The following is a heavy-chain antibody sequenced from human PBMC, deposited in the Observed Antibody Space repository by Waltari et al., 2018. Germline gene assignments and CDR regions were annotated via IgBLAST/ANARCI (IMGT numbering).Heavy chain of an antibody. J-gene: IGHJ4*02. CDR2: IYHSGSI. CDR1: GYSISSGYY. Sequence: QVQLQESGPGLVKPSGTLSLTCTVSGYSISSGYYWGWIRQPPGKGLEWIGSIYHSGSIYDNPSLKSRVTRSVDTSKNQFSLKLSSVTAADTAVYYCARVRGRDYWGQGTLVTVSS. CDR3: ARVRGRDY. V-gene: IGHV4-38-2*02.